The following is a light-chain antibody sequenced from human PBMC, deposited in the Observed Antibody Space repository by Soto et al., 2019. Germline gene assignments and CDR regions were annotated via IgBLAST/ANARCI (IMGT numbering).Light chain of an antibody. CDR3: QQFYTYPALT. CDR1: QDIGTY. Sequence: IRMTQSPSSLSASTGDRVTMTCRASQDIGTYLAWYQQKPGKAPKVLIYSASNLESGVPSRFSGSGYGTDFTLTISSLQSEDFATYYCQQFYTYPALTFGGGTKVEI. CDR2: SAS. V-gene: IGKV1-8*01. J-gene: IGKJ4*01.